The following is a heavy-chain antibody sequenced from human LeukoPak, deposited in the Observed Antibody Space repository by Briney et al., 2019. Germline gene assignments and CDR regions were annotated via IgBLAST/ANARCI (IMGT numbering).Heavy chain of an antibody. CDR2: IYPGDSDT. Sequence: GESLKISCKGSGYRFTSYWIGWVRQMPGKGLEWMGIIYPGDSDTRYSPSFQGQVTISADKSISTAYLQWSSLKASDTAMYYCARPIGTISLAFDIWGQGTMVTVSS. CDR3: ARPIGTISLAFDI. V-gene: IGHV5-51*01. D-gene: IGHD1-1*01. CDR1: GYRFTSYW. J-gene: IGHJ3*02.